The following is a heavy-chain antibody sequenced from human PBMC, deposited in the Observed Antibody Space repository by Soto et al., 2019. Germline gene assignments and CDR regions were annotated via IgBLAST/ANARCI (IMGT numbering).Heavy chain of an antibody. Sequence: QLQLQESGPGLVKPSETLSLTCTVSGGSISSSSYYWGWIRQPPGKGLEWIGSIYYSGSTYYNPSLKSRVTISVDTSNNPSSLKLSSVTAADTAVYYCARHLTRDIVATIFDWFDPWGQGTLVTVSS. D-gene: IGHD5-12*01. J-gene: IGHJ5*02. CDR2: IYYSGST. V-gene: IGHV4-39*01. CDR3: ARHLTRDIVATIFDWFDP. CDR1: GGSISSSSYY.